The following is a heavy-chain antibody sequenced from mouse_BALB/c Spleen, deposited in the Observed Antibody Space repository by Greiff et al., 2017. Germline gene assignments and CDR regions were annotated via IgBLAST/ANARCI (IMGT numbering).Heavy chain of an antibody. D-gene: IGHD2-14*01. J-gene: IGHJ4*01. V-gene: IGHV2-2*02. CDR1: GFSLTSYG. CDR2: IWSGGST. Sequence: VQLQQSGPGLVQPSQSLSITCTVSGFSLTSYGVHWVRQSPGKGLEWLGVIWSGGSTDYNAAFISRLSISKDNSKSQVFFKMNSLQANDTAIYYCARKGYRYGYAMDYWGQGTSVTVSS. CDR3: ARKGYRYGYAMDY.